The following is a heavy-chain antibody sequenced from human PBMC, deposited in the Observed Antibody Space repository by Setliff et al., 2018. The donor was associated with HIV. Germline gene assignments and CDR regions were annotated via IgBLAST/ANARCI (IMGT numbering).Heavy chain of an antibody. J-gene: IGHJ5*02. D-gene: IGHD2-8*01. Sequence: ASVKVSCKASGYTFTAYYIHWVRQAPGQGLEWMGRIIPNSGGTNYAQKLQGRVTMTTDTSTSTAYMELRSLRSDDTAVYYCARVYCSNGVCYMNWFDPWGQGTLVTVSS. CDR3: ARVYCSNGVCYMNWFDP. CDR1: GYTFTAYY. CDR2: IIPNSGGT. V-gene: IGHV1-2*06.